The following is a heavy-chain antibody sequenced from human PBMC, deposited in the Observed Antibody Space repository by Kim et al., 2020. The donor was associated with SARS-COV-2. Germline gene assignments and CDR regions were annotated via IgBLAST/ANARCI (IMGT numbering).Heavy chain of an antibody. CDR2: ISYDGSNK. J-gene: IGHJ4*01. CDR3: AKEGGSGWSMETDYFDY. Sequence: GGSLRLSCAASGFTFSSYGMHWVRQAPGKGLEWVAVISYDGSNKYYADSVKGRFSISRDNSKNTLYLQMNSLRAEDTAVYYCAKEGGSGWSMETDYFDY. D-gene: IGHD6-19*01. CDR1: GFTFSSYG. V-gene: IGHV3-30*18.